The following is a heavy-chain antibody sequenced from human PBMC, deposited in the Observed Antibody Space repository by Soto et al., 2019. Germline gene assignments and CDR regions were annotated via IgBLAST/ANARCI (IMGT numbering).Heavy chain of an antibody. CDR2: IYHTGNT. V-gene: IGHV4-30-4*01. CDR1: GGSISDDPY. D-gene: IGHD2-2*01. J-gene: IGHJ5*01. Sequence: SETLSLTCTVSGGSISDDPYWSWIRQTPGKGLEWIGYIYHTGNTYYNPSLRSRVSISADKSKSQFSLKLISVTAADTAVYFCARDEYQLLSSVSWFDSWGQGTLVTVSS. CDR3: ARDEYQLLSSVSWFDS.